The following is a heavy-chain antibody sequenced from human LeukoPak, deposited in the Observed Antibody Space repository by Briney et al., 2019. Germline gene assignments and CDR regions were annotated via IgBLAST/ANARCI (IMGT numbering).Heavy chain of an antibody. Sequence: GASVKVSCKASGYTFTGYYMHWVRQAPGQGLEWMGRINPNSGGTNYAQKFQGRVTMTRDTSISTAYMELSRLRSDDTAVYYCARAQETSSSWFGYLWWGQGTLVTVSS. CDR3: ARAQETSSSWFGYLW. CDR2: INPNSGGT. D-gene: IGHD6-13*01. J-gene: IGHJ4*02. CDR1: GYTFTGYY. V-gene: IGHV1-2*06.